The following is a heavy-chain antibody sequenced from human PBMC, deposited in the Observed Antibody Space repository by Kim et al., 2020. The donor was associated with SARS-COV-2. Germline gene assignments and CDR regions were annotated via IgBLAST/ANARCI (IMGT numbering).Heavy chain of an antibody. CDR3: ASDSSGYSDAFDI. D-gene: IGHD3-22*01. CDR1: GGTFSSYA. V-gene: IGHV1-69*04. J-gene: IGHJ3*02. Sequence: SVKVSCKASGGTFSSYAISWVRQAPEQGLEWMGRIIPILGIANYAQKFQGRVTITADKSTSTAYMELSSLRSEDTAVYYCASDSSGYSDAFDIWGQGTMVTVSS. CDR2: IIPILGIA.